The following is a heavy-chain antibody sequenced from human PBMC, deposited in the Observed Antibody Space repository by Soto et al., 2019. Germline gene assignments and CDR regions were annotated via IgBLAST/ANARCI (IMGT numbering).Heavy chain of an antibody. CDR2: IYSGGST. Sequence: PGGSLRLSCAASGFTVSSNYMSWVRQAPGKGLEWVSVIYSGGSTYYADSVKGRFTISRDNSKNTLYLQMNSLRAEDTAVYYCANDRGVELTTRFFDYWGQGTLVTVTS. D-gene: IGHD4-17*01. CDR3: ANDRGVELTTRFFDY. J-gene: IGHJ4*02. V-gene: IGHV3-53*05. CDR1: GFTVSSNY.